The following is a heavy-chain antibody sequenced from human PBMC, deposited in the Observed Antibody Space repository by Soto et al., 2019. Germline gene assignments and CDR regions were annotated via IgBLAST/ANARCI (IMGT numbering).Heavy chain of an antibody. Sequence: SETLSLTCTVSGGSISSSYWSWIRQPPGKGLEWSGYIYYSGSTNYNPSLKSRVTISVDTSKNQFSLKLSSVTAADTAVYYCARGGSGSYYGYDDYYGMDVWGQGTTVPVSS. D-gene: IGHD3-10*01. CDR3: ARGGSGSYYGYDDYYGMDV. J-gene: IGHJ6*02. V-gene: IGHV4-59*01. CDR2: IYYSGST. CDR1: GGSISSSY.